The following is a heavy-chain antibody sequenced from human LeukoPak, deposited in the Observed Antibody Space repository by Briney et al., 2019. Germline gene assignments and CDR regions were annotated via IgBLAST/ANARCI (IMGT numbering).Heavy chain of an antibody. CDR3: ATENTAVSDAFDI. J-gene: IGHJ3*02. V-gene: IGHV4-34*01. Sequence: SETLSLTCAVYGGSFSGYYWSWIRQPPGKGLEWIGEINHSGSTNYNPSLKSRVTISVDTSKNQFSLKLSSVTAADTAVYYCATENTAVSDAFDIWGQGTMVTVSS. CDR2: INHSGST. CDR1: GGSFSGYY. D-gene: IGHD6-13*01.